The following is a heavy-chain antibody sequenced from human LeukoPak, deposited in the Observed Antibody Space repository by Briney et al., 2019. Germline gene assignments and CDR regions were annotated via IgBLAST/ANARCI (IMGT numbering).Heavy chain of an antibody. CDR3: ARQPPHRDYGGNTGGDY. D-gene: IGHD4-23*01. J-gene: IGHJ4*02. Sequence: GESLKISCKGSGYSFTNYWIDWVRQMPGKGLEWMGIIYPGDSDTRYSPSFQGQVTISADKSISTAYLQWSSLKASDTAMYYCARQPPHRDYGGNTGGDYWGQGTLVTVSS. CDR1: GYSFTNYW. V-gene: IGHV5-51*01. CDR2: IYPGDSDT.